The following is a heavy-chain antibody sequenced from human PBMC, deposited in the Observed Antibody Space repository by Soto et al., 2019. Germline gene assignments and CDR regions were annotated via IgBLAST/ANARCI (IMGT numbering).Heavy chain of an antibody. Sequence: EVQLVESGGGLVKPGGSLRLSCAASGFTFSSYSMNWVRQAPGKGLEWVSYIGSSSTYIYYADSVKGRFTISRDNAKNSLYLQMHSLRAEDTAVYYCATNLVATTRALDIWGQGTMVTVSS. V-gene: IGHV3-21*04. CDR3: ATNLVATTRALDI. CDR1: GFTFSSYS. CDR2: IGSSSTYI. J-gene: IGHJ3*02. D-gene: IGHD1-1*01.